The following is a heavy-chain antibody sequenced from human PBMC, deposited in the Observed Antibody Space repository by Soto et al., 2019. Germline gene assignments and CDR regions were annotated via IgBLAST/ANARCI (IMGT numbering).Heavy chain of an antibody. CDR3: ARSPQPTRGIHWYFDL. D-gene: IGHD1-26*01. J-gene: IGHJ2*01. CDR2: ISWNSGNI. CDR1: GFTFDDYA. Sequence: TGGSLRLSCAASGFTFDDYAMHWVRQVLGKGLEWVSSISWNSGNIGYADSVKGRFTTSRDNAKNSLYLQMNSLRAEDTALYYCARSPQPTRGIHWYFDLWGRGILVTVSS. V-gene: IGHV3-9*01.